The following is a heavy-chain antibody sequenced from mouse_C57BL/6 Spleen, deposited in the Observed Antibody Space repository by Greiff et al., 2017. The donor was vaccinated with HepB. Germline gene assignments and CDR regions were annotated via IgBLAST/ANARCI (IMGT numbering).Heavy chain of an antibody. CDR1: GFNIKNTY. CDR3: ARCYYGSRGHYAMDY. V-gene: IGHV14-3*01. J-gene: IGHJ4*01. Sequence: VQLKESVAELVRPGASVKLSCTASGFNIKNTYMHWVKQRPEQGLEWIGRIDPANGNTKYAPKFQGKATITADTSSNTAYLQLSSLTSEDTAIYYCARCYYGSRGHYAMDYWGQGTSVTVSS. CDR2: IDPANGNT. D-gene: IGHD1-1*01.